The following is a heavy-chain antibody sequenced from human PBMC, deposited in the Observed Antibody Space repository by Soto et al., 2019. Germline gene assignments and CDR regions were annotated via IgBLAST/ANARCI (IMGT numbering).Heavy chain of an antibody. CDR3: ARHASSEGYNWFDP. D-gene: IGHD6-25*01. V-gene: IGHV4-59*08. Sequence: TSETLSLTCTVSGGSISSYYWSWVRQPPGKGLEWIGYIYYSGSTNYNPSPKSRVTISVDTSKNQFSLKLSSVTAADTAVYYCARHASSEGYNWFDPWGQGTLVTVSS. CDR1: GGSISSYY. J-gene: IGHJ5*02. CDR2: IYYSGST.